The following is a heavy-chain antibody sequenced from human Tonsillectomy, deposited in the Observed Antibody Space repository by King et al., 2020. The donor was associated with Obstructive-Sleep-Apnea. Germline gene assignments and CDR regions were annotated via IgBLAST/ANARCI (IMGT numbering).Heavy chain of an antibody. CDR1: GFSLSTSGVG. V-gene: IGHV2-5*02. CDR2: IYWVYDK. D-gene: IGHD3-9*01. J-gene: IGHJ6*02. CDR3: AHRLTLDILTGISPHYDGMDV. Sequence: TLKESGPTLVKPTQTLTLTCTCSGFSLSTSGVGVGWIRQPPGNALEWLALIYWVYDKRYSPSLKTSLTITKDTSKNQEVLTMTNMDPVDTATYYCAHRLTLDILTGISPHYDGMDVWGQGTTVTVSS.